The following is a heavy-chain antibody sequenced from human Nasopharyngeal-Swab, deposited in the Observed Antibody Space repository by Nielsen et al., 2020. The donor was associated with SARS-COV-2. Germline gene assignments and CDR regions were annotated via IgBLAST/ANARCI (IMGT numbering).Heavy chain of an antibody. Sequence: GESLKISCVASGFTFSSYWIHWVRQAPGKGLVWVSRIDSDGSGTTYADSVKGRFTTTRDNAKNTVYLQMNSLRVDDTAVYYCVRDGAAKGFDYWGQGTLVTVSS. CDR3: VRDGAAKGFDY. D-gene: IGHD1-26*01. CDR1: GFTFSSYW. CDR2: IDSDGSGT. V-gene: IGHV3-74*01. J-gene: IGHJ4*02.